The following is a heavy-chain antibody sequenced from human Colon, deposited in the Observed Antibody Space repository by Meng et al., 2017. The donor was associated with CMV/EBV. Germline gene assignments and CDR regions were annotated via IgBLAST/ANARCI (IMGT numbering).Heavy chain of an antibody. CDR1: GGVFRGSS. CDR3: ASILFAAAAGGWGGY. J-gene: IGHJ4*02. V-gene: IGHV4-34*01. D-gene: IGHD6-13*01. Sequence: HLRHGCAGLLNPSETLSPTWAVDGGVFRGSSWSWIRQPPGKGLESIGEINHSGSTNYNPSLKSRVTISVDTSKNQFSLKLSSVTAADTAVYYCASILFAAAAGGWGGYWGQGTLVTVSS. CDR2: INHSGST.